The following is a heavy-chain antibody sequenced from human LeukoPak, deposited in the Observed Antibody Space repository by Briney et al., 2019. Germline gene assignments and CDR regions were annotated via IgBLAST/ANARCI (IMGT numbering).Heavy chain of an antibody. V-gene: IGHV3-7*04. Sequence: GGSLRLSCVASGFTFSSYWMTWVRQAPGKGLEWVANIKTDGSQIYYVDSVKGRFTISRDNAKNSLYLQMNSLRAEDTAVYYCARAAMIRGVVNPPFDYWGQGILVTVSS. CDR2: IKTDGSQI. CDR1: GFTFSSYW. D-gene: IGHD3-10*01. J-gene: IGHJ4*02. CDR3: ARAAMIRGVVNPPFDY.